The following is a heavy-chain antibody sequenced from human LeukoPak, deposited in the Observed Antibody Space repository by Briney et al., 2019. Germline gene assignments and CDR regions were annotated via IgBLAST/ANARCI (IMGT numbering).Heavy chain of an antibody. CDR1: GFTFSSYA. J-gene: IGHJ4*02. CDR3: ARDASWGIAVAGHFDY. Sequence: GGSLRLSCAASGFTFSSYAMHWVRQAPGKGLEWVAVISYDGSNKYYSDSVKGRFTISRDNSKNTLYLQMNSLRAKDTAVYYCARDASWGIAVAGHFDYWGQGTLVTVSS. D-gene: IGHD6-19*01. CDR2: ISYDGSNK. V-gene: IGHV3-30-3*01.